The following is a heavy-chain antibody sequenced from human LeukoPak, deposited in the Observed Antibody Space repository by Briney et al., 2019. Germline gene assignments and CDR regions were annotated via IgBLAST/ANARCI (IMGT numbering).Heavy chain of an antibody. Sequence: QPGRSLRPSCEASGFTFSNYGIHWVRQTPGKGLEWVAAISSDGVEKHYADSVKGRFTISRDNSKSTLYLQMNSLRAEDTALYYCAREGHYDILTGYSPLEYYFYYMDVWGKGTTVTVSS. CDR1: GFTFSNYG. V-gene: IGHV3-30*04. CDR3: AREGHYDILTGYSPLEYYFYYMDV. J-gene: IGHJ6*03. CDR2: ISSDGVEK. D-gene: IGHD3-9*01.